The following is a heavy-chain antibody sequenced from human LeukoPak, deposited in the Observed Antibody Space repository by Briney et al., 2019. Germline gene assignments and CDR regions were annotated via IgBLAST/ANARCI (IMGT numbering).Heavy chain of an antibody. CDR1: GFTFSSYA. V-gene: IGHV3-23*01. D-gene: IGHD2-15*01. Sequence: GGSLRLSCAASGFTFSSYAMTWVRQAPGKGLEWVSSISGSSDSTYYADSVKGRFTISRDNSKNTLYLQMNSLRAEDTAVYYCARDNRVVAAKNYYYGMDVWGQGTTVTVSS. CDR2: ISGSSDST. CDR3: ARDNRVVAAKNYYYGMDV. J-gene: IGHJ6*02.